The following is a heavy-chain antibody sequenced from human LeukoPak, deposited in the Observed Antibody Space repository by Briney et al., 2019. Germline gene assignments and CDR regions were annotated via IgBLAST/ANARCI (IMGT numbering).Heavy chain of an antibody. V-gene: IGHV1-18*01. J-gene: IGHJ3*02. D-gene: IGHD6-13*01. Sequence: GASVKVSCKASGYTFTNYGVSWVRQAPGQGLEWMGWISAYNGNTLHSQKVQGRVTMTTDISTSTTYMELRSLGSDDTAVYYCARDQAAGTGASDDAFDIWGQGTMVTVSS. CDR3: ARDQAAGTGASDDAFDI. CDR2: ISAYNGNT. CDR1: GYTFTNYG.